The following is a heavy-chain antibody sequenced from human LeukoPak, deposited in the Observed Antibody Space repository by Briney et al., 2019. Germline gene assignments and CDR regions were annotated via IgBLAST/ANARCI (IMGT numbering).Heavy chain of an antibody. CDR2: IYTSGST. Sequence: PSETLSLTFTVSGGSISSYYWSWIRQPAGKGLEWIGRIYTSGSTNYNPSLKSRVTMSVDTSKNQFSLKLSSVTAADTAVYYCARDHCSGGSCYFPLDYWGQGTLVTVSS. J-gene: IGHJ4*02. V-gene: IGHV4-4*07. CDR1: GGSISSYY. CDR3: ARDHCSGGSCYFPLDY. D-gene: IGHD2-15*01.